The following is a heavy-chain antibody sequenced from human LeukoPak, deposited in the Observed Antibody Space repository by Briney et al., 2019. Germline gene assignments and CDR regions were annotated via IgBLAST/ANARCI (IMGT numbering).Heavy chain of an antibody. J-gene: IGHJ4*02. CDR2: INPNSGGT. CDR1: GYTFTGYY. V-gene: IGHV1-2*02. D-gene: IGHD5-12*01. Sequence: ASVKVSCKASGYTFTGYYMHWVRQAPGQGLEWMGWINPNSGGTNYAQKFKGRVTMTRATSISTAYMELSRLRSDDTAVYYCATPKRGYSGYDFGSWGQGTLVTVSS. CDR3: ATPKRGYSGYDFGS.